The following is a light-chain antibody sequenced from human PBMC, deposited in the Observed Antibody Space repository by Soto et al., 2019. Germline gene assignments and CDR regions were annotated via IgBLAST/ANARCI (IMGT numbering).Light chain of an antibody. CDR1: QSISSY. Sequence: DIPMTQSPSSLSASVGDRVTITCRASQSISSYLNWYQQKPGKAPKLLIYAASSLQSGVPSRFSGSGSGTDFTLTISRLQPEDFATYYCQQSYSTPLTFGPGTKVDIK. CDR3: QQSYSTPLT. J-gene: IGKJ3*01. V-gene: IGKV1-39*01. CDR2: AAS.